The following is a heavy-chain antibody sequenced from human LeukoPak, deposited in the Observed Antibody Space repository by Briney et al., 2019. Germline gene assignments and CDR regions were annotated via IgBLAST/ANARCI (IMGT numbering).Heavy chain of an antibody. D-gene: IGHD4-23*01. Sequence: PGGSLRLSCLASGFTFSHFWMSWVRQAPGKGLEWVANIKPDDTEKYYGNSVKGRFTIPRDNAKNSVYLQMNSLRAEDTAVYYCVTHEVTVITRSTFDNWGQGTLVTVSS. V-gene: IGHV3-7*01. CDR2: IKPDDTEK. J-gene: IGHJ4*02. CDR1: GFTFSHFW. CDR3: VTHEVTVITRSTFDN.